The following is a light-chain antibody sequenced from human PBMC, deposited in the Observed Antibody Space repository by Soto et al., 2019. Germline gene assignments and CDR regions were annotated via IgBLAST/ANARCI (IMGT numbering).Light chain of an antibody. J-gene: IGLJ3*02. Sequence: QPASVSGSPGQSITISCTGTSSDVGSYNLVSWYQQHPGKAPKLMIYEVSKRPSGVSNRFSGSKSGNTASLTISGLQAEDEADYYCCSYAGSSTFVFGGGTKLTVL. CDR1: SSDVGSYNL. V-gene: IGLV2-23*02. CDR3: CSYAGSSTFV. CDR2: EVS.